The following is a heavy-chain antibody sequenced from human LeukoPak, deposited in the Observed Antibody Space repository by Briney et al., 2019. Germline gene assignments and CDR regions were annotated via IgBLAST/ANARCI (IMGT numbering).Heavy chain of an antibody. J-gene: IGHJ3*02. D-gene: IGHD6-13*01. V-gene: IGHV1-8*03. CDR3: VAAGLTIHRTDAFDI. CDR1: GYTFTSYG. CDR2: MNPNSGNT. Sequence: GASVKVSCKASGYTFTSYGISWVRQAPGQGLEWMGWMNPNSGNTGYAQKFQGRVTITRNTSISTAYMELSSLRSEDTAVYYCVAAGLTIHRTDAFDIWGQGTMVTVSS.